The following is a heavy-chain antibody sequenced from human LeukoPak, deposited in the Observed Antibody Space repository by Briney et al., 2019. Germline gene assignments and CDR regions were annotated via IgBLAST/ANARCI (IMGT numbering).Heavy chain of an antibody. V-gene: IGHV3-33*01. CDR3: ARDVTSSGYYYYYYGMDV. CDR1: GFTFSSYG. D-gene: IGHD3-22*01. Sequence: PGGSLRLSCAASGFTFSSYGMHWVRQAPGKGLEWVAVIWYDGSNKYYADSVKGRFTISRDNSENTLYLQMNSLRAEDTAVYYCARDVTSSGYYYYYYGMDVWGQGTTVTVSS. CDR2: IWYDGSNK. J-gene: IGHJ6*02.